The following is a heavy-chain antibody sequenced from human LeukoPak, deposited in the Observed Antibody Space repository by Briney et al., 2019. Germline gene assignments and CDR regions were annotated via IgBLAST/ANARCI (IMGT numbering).Heavy chain of an antibody. CDR2: ISGSGDST. CDR1: GSTFSDYY. Sequence: GGSLRLSCAASGSTFSDYYMSWIRQAPGKGLEWVSGISGSGDSTYYADSVKGRFTISRDNSKNTLYLQMNSLRAEDTAVYYCARRSGIAVAGAFDYWGQGTLVTVSS. J-gene: IGHJ4*02. D-gene: IGHD6-19*01. V-gene: IGHV3-23*01. CDR3: ARRSGIAVAGAFDY.